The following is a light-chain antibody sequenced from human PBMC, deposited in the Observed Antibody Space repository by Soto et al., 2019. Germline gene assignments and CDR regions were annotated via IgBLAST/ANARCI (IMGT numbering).Light chain of an antibody. V-gene: IGKV1-12*01. CDR2: GAS. CDR3: QQANSFPWT. Sequence: DIQLTQSPSSVSASVGDRVTSTCRASQGISSSLAWYQQKPGKAPNLLIYGASSLQSGVPSRFSGSGSGTDFILTINSLQPEDFATYYCQQANSFPWTFGQGTKVDIK. CDR1: QGISSS. J-gene: IGKJ1*01.